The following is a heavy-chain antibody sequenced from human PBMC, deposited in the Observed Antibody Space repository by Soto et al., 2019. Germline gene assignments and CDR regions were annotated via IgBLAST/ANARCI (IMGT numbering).Heavy chain of an antibody. CDR2: INPNSGGT. D-gene: IGHD3-3*01. V-gene: IGHV1-2*04. CDR1: GYTFTGYY. CDR3: ARGTLYDFWSGSPLGYYGMDV. J-gene: IGHJ6*02. Sequence: ASVKVSCKASGYTFTGYYMHWVRQAPGQGLEWMGWINPNSGGTNYAQKFQGWVTMTRDTSISTAYMELSRLRSGDTAVYYCARGTLYDFWSGSPLGYYGMDVWGQGTTVTVSS.